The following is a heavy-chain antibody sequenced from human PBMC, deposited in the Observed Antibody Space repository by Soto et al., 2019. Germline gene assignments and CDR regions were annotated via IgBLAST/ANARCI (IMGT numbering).Heavy chain of an antibody. CDR3: ARSRYDTTGFAVDP. V-gene: IGHV4-59*02. Sequence: SETLSLTCTVSGASVSSGYWSWIRQPPGKGLEWIGFMYFGGSFNYNPSLTSRVTISVDASKNQFSLKVTSVTAADTAVYYCARSRYDTTGFAVDPWGQGILVTVSS. CDR2: MYFGGSF. D-gene: IGHD3-22*01. CDR1: GASVSSGY. J-gene: IGHJ5*02.